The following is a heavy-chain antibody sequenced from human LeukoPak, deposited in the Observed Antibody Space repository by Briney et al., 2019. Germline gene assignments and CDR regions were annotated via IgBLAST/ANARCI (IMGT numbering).Heavy chain of an antibody. CDR2: IKSKTDGGTT. Sequence: GGSLRLSCAASGFTISNAWMNWVRQAPGKGLEWVGRIKSKTDGGTTDYAAPVKGRFTISRDDSKNTLYLQMNSPKTEDTAVYYCTTGGQWLVFEDYWGQGTLVTVSS. V-gene: IGHV3-15*07. CDR1: GFTISNAW. J-gene: IGHJ4*02. CDR3: TTGGQWLVFEDY. D-gene: IGHD6-19*01.